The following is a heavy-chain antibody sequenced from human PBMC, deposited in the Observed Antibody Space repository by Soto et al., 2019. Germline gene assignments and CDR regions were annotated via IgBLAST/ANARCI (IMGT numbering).Heavy chain of an antibody. Sequence: QVQLVQSGAEVKKPGSSVKVSCKASGGTFSSYTISWVRQAPGQGLEWMGRIIPILGIANYAQKFQGRVTITADKSTSTAYMALSSLRSEDTAVYYCARDGPYYYYYYDMDVWGKGTTVTVSS. V-gene: IGHV1-69*08. CDR3: ARDGPYYYYYYDMDV. CDR2: IIPILGIA. CDR1: GGTFSSYT. J-gene: IGHJ6*03.